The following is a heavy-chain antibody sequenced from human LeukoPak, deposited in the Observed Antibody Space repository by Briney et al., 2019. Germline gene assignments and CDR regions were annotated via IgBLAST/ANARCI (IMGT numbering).Heavy chain of an antibody. CDR1: GFTFSNYA. D-gene: IGHD3-9*01. J-gene: IGHJ4*02. Sequence: GGSLRLSCVASGFTFSNYAMSWVRQAAGKRLEWVSAVTGSGGSTYYADSVKGRFTISRDNSRNTLFLQMSSLRAEDTAIYYCAKWGDFDILTGYYVSDFWGQGTLVTVSS. CDR3: AKWGDFDILTGYYVSDF. CDR2: VTGSGGST. V-gene: IGHV3-23*01.